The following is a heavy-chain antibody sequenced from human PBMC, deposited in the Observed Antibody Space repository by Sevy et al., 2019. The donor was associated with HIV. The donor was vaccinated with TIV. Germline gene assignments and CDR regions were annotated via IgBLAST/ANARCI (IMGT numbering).Heavy chain of an antibody. J-gene: IGHJ4*02. CDR2: IYYSGST. CDR3: ARHHPHDSGRYYFDY. D-gene: IGHD6-19*01. CDR1: GGSISSSSHY. Sequence: SETLSLTCTVSGGSISSSSHYWGWIRQPPGKGLEWIGSIYYSGSTYYNPSLKSRVTISVDTSKNQFSLKLSSVTAADTAVYYCARHHPHDSGRYYFDYWGQGTLVTVSS. V-gene: IGHV4-39*01.